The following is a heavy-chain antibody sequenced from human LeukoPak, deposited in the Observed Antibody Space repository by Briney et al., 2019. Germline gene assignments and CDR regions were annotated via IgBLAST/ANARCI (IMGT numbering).Heavy chain of an antibody. CDR1: GYTFTSYD. CDR3: ARITRPLRATTWFDP. J-gene: IGHJ5*02. V-gene: IGHV1-8*01. CDR2: MNPNSGNT. Sequence: GASVKVSCKASGYTFTSYDINWVRQATGQGLEWMGWMNPNSGNTGYAQKFQGRVTMTRNTPISTAYMELSSLRSEDTAVYYCARITRPLRATTWFDPWGQGTLVTVSS. D-gene: IGHD5-24*01.